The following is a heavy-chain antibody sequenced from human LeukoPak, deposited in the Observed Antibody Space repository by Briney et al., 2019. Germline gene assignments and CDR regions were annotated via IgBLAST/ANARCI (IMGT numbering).Heavy chain of an antibody. J-gene: IGHJ4*02. Sequence: ASVKVSCTASGYTFTSYAMHWVRQAPGQRLEWMGWINAGNGNTKYSQKFQGRVTITRDTSASTAYMELSSLRSEDTAVYYCASGPDVYFFDSSGYSPFDYWGQGTLVTVSS. CDR1: GYTFTSYA. CDR3: ASGPDVYFFDSSGYSPFDY. D-gene: IGHD3-22*01. CDR2: INAGNGNT. V-gene: IGHV1-3*01.